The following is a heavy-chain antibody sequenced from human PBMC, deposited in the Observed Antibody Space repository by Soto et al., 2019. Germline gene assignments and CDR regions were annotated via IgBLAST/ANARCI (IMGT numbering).Heavy chain of an antibody. J-gene: IGHJ4*02. CDR3: ARQDYNYAYFDF. V-gene: IGHV5-51*01. CDR1: GYSFPNYW. CDR2: IYPGDSDT. D-gene: IGHD5-18*01. Sequence: GESLIISCKGSGYSFPNYWFGWVRPVPRKGLEWMGIIYPGDSDTSYSPSFQGQVIITVDQSISTAYLQRSSLQASDAAMYYCARQDYNYAYFDFWGQGTLVTVSS.